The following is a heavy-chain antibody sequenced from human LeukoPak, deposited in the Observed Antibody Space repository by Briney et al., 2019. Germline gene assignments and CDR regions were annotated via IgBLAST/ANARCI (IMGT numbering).Heavy chain of an antibody. CDR3: ARGLAGPDY. V-gene: IGHV4-34*01. CDR2: INHSGST. Sequence: SETLSLTCAVYGGSFSGYYWSWIRQPPGKGLEWIGEINHSGSTSYNPSLKSRVTISVDTSKNQFSLKLSSVTAADTAVYYCARGLAGPDYWGQGTLVTVSS. D-gene: IGHD6-19*01. CDR1: GGSFSGYY. J-gene: IGHJ4*02.